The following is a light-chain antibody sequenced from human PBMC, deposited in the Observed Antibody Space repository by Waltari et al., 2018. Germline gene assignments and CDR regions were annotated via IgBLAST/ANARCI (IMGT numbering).Light chain of an antibody. Sequence: QSALTQPLSVSGSPGQSITISCTGTSNDVGTYKFVSWYQQHPAKAPKVIIFEVNERPSGVSNRFSGSKTGNTASLTISGLQPEDEADYYCCSYAGSSTWVFGGGTKLTVL. J-gene: IGLJ3*02. V-gene: IGLV2-23*02. CDR3: CSYAGSSTWV. CDR2: EVN. CDR1: SNDVGTYKF.